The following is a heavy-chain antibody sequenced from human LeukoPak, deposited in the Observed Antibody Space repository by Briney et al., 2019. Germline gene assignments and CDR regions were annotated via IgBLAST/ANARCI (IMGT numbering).Heavy chain of an antibody. J-gene: IGHJ2*01. CDR1: GGPISSGDYY. D-gene: IGHD2-15*01. CDR3: ARGGKAAVRFDL. CDR2: IYYSGST. V-gene: IGHV4-30-4*01. Sequence: SETLSLTCTVSGGPISSGDYYRSWIRQPPGKGLEWIGYIYYSGSTYYNPSLKSRVTISVDTSKNQFSLKLSSVTAADTAVYYCARGGKAAVRFDLWGRGTLVTVSS.